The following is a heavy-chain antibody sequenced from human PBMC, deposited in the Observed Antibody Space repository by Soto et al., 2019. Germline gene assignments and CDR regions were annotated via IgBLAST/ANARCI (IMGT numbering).Heavy chain of an antibody. D-gene: IGHD5-12*01. CDR2: IYHSEST. CDR1: GYSLSSGYF. V-gene: IGHV4-38-2*01. J-gene: IGHJ4*02. CDR3: ARGRYSGYDRYYFDY. Sequence: SETLSLTCAVSGYSLSSGYFWGWIRQPPGKGLEWIGSIYHSESTYYNSSPKSRVTISVDTSKNRFSLQLSSVTAADTAVYYCARGRYSGYDRYYFDYWGQGTLVTV.